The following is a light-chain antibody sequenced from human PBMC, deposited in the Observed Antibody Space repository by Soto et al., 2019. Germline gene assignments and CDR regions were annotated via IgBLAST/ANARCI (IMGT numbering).Light chain of an antibody. CDR2: AAS. CDR1: QSISSY. Sequence: DSPITPAPSPLFSSVRDRVTITCRASQSISSYLNWYQQKPGKAPKLLIYAASSLQSGVPSRFSGSGSGTDFTLTITSLQPEDSATYYCQQYDGSSQTFGQGTKVDIK. CDR3: QQYDGSSQT. V-gene: IGKV1-39*01. J-gene: IGKJ1*01.